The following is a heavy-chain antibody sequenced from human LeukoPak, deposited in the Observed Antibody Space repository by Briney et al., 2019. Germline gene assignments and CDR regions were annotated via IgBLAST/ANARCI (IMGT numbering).Heavy chain of an antibody. V-gene: IGHV4-34*01. CDR1: GGSFSGYY. J-gene: IGHJ6*02. Sequence: SETLSLTCAVYGGSFSGYYWSWIRQPPGKGLEWIGEINHSGSTNYNPSLKSRVTISVDTSKNQFSLKLSSVTAADTAVYYCARVRGMDVWGQGTTVTVSS. CDR2: INHSGST. CDR3: ARVRGMDV.